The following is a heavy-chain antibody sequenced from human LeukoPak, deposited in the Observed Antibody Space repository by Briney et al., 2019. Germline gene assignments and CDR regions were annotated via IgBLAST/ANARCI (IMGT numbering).Heavy chain of an antibody. CDR2: TYYSGST. V-gene: IGHV4-59*12. CDR3: ARVSFFRWASTRPSYYYYYMDV. J-gene: IGHJ6*03. CDR1: GGSIGSYY. Sequence: PSETLSLTCTVSGGSIGSYYWSWIRQSPGKGLEWIGYTYYSGSTNYNPSLKSRVTISVDTSKNQFSLKLSSVTAADTAVYYCARVSFFRWASTRPSYYYYYMDVWGKGTTVTISS. D-gene: IGHD2-15*01.